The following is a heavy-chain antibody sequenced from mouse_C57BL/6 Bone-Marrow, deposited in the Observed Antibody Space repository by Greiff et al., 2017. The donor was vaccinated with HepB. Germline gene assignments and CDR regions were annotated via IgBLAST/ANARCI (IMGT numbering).Heavy chain of an antibody. V-gene: IGHV5-4*03. J-gene: IGHJ3*01. CDR2: ISDGGSYT. CDR3: ARVYYGSRGFAY. CDR1: GFTFSSYA. Sequence: EVMLVESGGGLVKPGGSLKLSCAASGFTFSSYAMSWVRQTPEKRLEWVATISDGGSYTYYPDNVKGRFTISRDNAKNNLYLQMSHLKSEDTAMYYCARVYYGSRGFAYWGQGTLVTVSA. D-gene: IGHD1-1*01.